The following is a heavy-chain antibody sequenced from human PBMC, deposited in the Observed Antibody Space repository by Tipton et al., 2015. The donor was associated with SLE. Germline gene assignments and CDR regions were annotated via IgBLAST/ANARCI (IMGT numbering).Heavy chain of an antibody. J-gene: IGHJ3*02. CDR3: AKEQSFYGLLDAFDI. D-gene: IGHD4-17*01. CDR1: GFTFSSHG. Sequence: SLRLSCAASGFTFSSHGMHWVRQAPGKGLEWVAFIRYDGSNKYYADSVKGRFTISRDNSKNTLYLQMNSLRAEDTAVYYCAKEQSFYGLLDAFDIWGQGTMVTVSS. CDR2: IRYDGSNK. V-gene: IGHV3-30*02.